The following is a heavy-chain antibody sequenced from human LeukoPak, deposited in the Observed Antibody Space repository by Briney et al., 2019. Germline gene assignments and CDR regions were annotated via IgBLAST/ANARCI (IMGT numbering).Heavy chain of an antibody. D-gene: IGHD6-13*01. CDR2: ISAYNGNT. J-gene: IGHJ4*02. Sequence: ASVKVSCKASGYTFTSYGISWVRQAPGQGLEWMGWISAYNGNTNYAQKLQGRVTMTTDTSTSTAYMELRSLRSDDTAVYYCARDESGKGYSSPDYWGQGTLVTVPS. V-gene: IGHV1-18*01. CDR3: ARDESGKGYSSPDY. CDR1: GYTFTSYG.